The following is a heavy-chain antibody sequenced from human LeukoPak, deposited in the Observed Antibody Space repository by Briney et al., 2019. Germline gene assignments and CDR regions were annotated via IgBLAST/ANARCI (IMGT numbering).Heavy chain of an antibody. CDR3: AKRVYGSGSYLSDY. CDR1: GFTFSSYA. J-gene: IGHJ4*02. D-gene: IGHD3-10*01. V-gene: IGHV3-23*01. Sequence: PGGSLRLSCAASGFTFSSYAMSWVRQAPGKGLECVLAISGSGGSTYYADSVKGRFTISRDNSKNTLYLQMNSLRAEDTAVYYCAKRVYGSGSYLSDYRGQGTLVTVSS. CDR2: ISGSGGST.